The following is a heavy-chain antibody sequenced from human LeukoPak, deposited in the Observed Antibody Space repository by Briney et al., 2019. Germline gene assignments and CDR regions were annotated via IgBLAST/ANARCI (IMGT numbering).Heavy chain of an antibody. CDR3: ARGVVVAGLRYYFDS. CDR2: IYSTGST. CDR1: GGSISSYY. Sequence: SETLSLTCTVSGGSISSYYWSWLRQPAGKGLEWIGRIYSTGSTKYSPSLESRLTISLDTSKDQFSLKLTSVSAADTAVYYCARGVVVAGLRYYFDSWGQGSLVSVSS. J-gene: IGHJ4*02. D-gene: IGHD6-19*01. V-gene: IGHV4-4*07.